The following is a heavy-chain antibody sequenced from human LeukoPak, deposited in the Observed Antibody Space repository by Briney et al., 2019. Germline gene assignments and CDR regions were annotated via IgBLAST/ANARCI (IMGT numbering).Heavy chain of an antibody. J-gene: IGHJ4*02. D-gene: IGHD3-16*01. V-gene: IGHV3-23*01. CDR1: GITFSSHG. CDR3: AKGSRGREPYYFDY. Sequence: GGSLRLSCAASGITFSSHGMSWVRQAPGKGLEWVSSISGSGDSTFYADSVKGRFTISRDNSKNTLYLQMNSLRAEDTAVYYCAKGSRGREPYYFDYWGQGTLVTVSS. CDR2: ISGSGDST.